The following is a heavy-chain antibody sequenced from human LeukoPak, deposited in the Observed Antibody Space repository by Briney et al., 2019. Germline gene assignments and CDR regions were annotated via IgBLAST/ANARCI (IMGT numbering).Heavy chain of an antibody. CDR1: GFXFISYG. V-gene: IGHV3-30*18. Sequence: GGSLRLSCAASGFXFISYGIHWVRQAPGKGLEWLAVIPYDGSDKYYADAVKGRFTISRDNSKNTLFLEMISLRGEDTALYYCAKAPVSGSRSPLDYWGQGTLVTVSS. J-gene: IGHJ4*02. CDR2: IPYDGSDK. CDR3: AKAPVSGSRSPLDY. D-gene: IGHD1-26*01.